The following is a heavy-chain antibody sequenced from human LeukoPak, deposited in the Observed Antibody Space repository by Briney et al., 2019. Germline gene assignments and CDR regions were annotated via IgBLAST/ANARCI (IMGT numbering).Heavy chain of an antibody. V-gene: IGHV1-46*03. CDR3: ARAGYDFWSGSSFDP. CDR1: GYTFTSYY. Sequence: GASVKVSRKASGYTFTSYYMHWVRQAPGQGLEWMGIINPSGGSTSYAQKFQGRVTMTRDTSTSTVYMELSSLRSEDTAVYYCARAGYDFWSGSSFDPWGQGTLVTVSS. D-gene: IGHD3-3*01. J-gene: IGHJ5*02. CDR2: INPSGGST.